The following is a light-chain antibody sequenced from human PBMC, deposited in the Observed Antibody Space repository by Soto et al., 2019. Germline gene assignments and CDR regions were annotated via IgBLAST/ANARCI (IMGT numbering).Light chain of an antibody. CDR1: QSIYSY. V-gene: IGKV3-11*01. CDR2: DAS. Sequence: EIVLTQSPATLSLSPGERATLSCRASQSIYSYSAWYQQRPGQAPRLVIYDASSRATGIPARFSASGSVSDFTLTISSLEPEDFAVYYCQQRSDWPRTFGRGTKLEIK. J-gene: IGKJ2*01. CDR3: QQRSDWPRT.